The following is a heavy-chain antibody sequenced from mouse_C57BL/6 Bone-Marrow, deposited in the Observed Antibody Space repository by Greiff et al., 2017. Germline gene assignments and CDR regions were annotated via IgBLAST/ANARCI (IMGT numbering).Heavy chain of an antibody. Sequence: QVQLKESGAELARPGASVKLSCKASGYTFTSYGISWVTQRTGPGLEWIGEIYTRSGNTSSNEKFKGKATLTADKSSSTAYMGLRSLTSEDSAVYFCARAAGSSFYFDYWGQGTTRTGSS. V-gene: IGHV1-81*01. CDR1: GYTFTSYG. CDR3: ARAAGSSFYFDY. CDR2: IYTRSGNT. D-gene: IGHD1-1*01. J-gene: IGHJ2*01.